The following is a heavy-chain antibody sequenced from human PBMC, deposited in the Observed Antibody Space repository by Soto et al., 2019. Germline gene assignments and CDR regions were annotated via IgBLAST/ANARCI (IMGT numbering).Heavy chain of an antibody. J-gene: IGHJ6*02. V-gene: IGHV3-30-3*01. Sequence: GGSLRLSCAASGFTFSGYAMHWVRQAPGKGLEWVAVISYDGSNKYYADSVKGRFTISRDNSKNTLYLQMNSLRAEDTAVYYCARGYSSSSYYYYGMDVWGQGTTVTVSS. CDR2: ISYDGSNK. CDR1: GFTFSGYA. CDR3: ARGYSSSSYYYYGMDV. D-gene: IGHD6-6*01.